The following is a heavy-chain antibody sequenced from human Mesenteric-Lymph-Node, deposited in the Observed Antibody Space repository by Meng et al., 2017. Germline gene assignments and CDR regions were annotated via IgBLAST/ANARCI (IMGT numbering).Heavy chain of an antibody. V-gene: IGHV3-7*01. D-gene: IGHD3-22*01. CDR1: GFTLSDHY. CDR2: IKQDGSEK. CDR3: ARGAITMVVVDYWYFDL. Sequence: GESLKISCAASGFTLSDHYMSWVRQAPGKGLEWVANIKQDGSEKSYVDSVKGRFTISRDNAKNSLYLQMNSLRAEDTAVYYCARGAITMVVVDYWYFDLWGRGTLVTVSS. J-gene: IGHJ2*01.